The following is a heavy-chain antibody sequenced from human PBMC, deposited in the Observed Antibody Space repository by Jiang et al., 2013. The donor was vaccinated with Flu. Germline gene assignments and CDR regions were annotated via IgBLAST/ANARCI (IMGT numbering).Heavy chain of an antibody. V-gene: IGHV5-51*01. CDR1: GYSFTSYW. D-gene: IGHD3-22*01. CDR2: IYPGDSDT. Sequence: VQLVESGAEVKKPGESLKISCKGSGYSFTSYWIGWVRQMPGKGLEWMGIIYPGDSDTRYSPSFQGQVTISADKSISTAYLQWSSLKASDTAMYYCARQGVGHYYDSSGYSSYYYYGMDVWGQGTTVTVSS. J-gene: IGHJ6*02. CDR3: ARQGVGHYYDSSGYSSYYYYGMDV.